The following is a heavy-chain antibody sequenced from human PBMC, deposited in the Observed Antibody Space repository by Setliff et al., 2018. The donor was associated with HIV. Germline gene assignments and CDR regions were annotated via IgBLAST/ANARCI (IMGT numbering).Heavy chain of an antibody. CDR1: GGSISGYH. V-gene: IGHV4-4*09. CDR2: IYTSRGT. CDR3: ARSPSYRSSWEYYFDY. D-gene: IGHD6-13*01. Sequence: SETLTLTCAVSGGSISGYHWNWLRQTPGKGLEWIGYIYTSRGTNYNHSLRTRVIISVDTSNQFSLKLSSVTAADAAVYYCARSPSYRSSWEYYFDYWGQGILVTVSS. J-gene: IGHJ4*02.